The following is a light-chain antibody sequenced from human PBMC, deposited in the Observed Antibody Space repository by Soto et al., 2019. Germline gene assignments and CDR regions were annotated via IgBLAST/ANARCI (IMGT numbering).Light chain of an antibody. CDR2: YDS. CDR1: NIGSKS. CDR3: QVWDSSSDHC. V-gene: IGLV3-21*04. Sequence: SYELTQPPSVSVAPGKTARITCGGNNIGSKSVHWYQQKPGQAPVLVIYYDSDRPSGIPERFSGSNSGNTATLTISRVEAGDEADYYCQVWDSSSDHCFGTGTKLTVL. J-gene: IGLJ1*01.